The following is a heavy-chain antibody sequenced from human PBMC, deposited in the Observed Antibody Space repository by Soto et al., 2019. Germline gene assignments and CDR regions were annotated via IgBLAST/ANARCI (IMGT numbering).Heavy chain of an antibody. V-gene: IGHV4-31*03. CDR3: ARHLSVDYPNSSGFDP. J-gene: IGHJ5*02. Sequence: QVQLQESGPGLVKPSETLSLTCTVSGGSVTTDVFHWTWIRQHPGKGLEWIGYSSHNGRTYYNPSLGGRLSFSLDTSKNLFSLRLTSVTAADTAIYYFARHLSVDYPNSSGFDPWGQGTLVTVSA. CDR1: GGSVTTDVFH. D-gene: IGHD4-17*01. CDR2: SSHNGRT.